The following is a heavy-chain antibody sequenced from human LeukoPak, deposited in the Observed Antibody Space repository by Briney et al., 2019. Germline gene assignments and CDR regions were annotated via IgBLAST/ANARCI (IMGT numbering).Heavy chain of an antibody. CDR2: IYYSGST. D-gene: IGHD2-15*01. J-gene: IGHJ5*02. V-gene: IGHV4-59*08. Sequence: SETLSLTCTVTGGSISSYYWSWIRQPPGKGLEWIGYIYYSGSTNYNPSLKRRVTVSVDTSKNQFSLKLSSVTAADTAIYYCARHETCAGGPCSTGRWFDPWGQGTLVTVSS. CDR3: ARHETCAGGPCSTGRWFDP. CDR1: GGSISSYY.